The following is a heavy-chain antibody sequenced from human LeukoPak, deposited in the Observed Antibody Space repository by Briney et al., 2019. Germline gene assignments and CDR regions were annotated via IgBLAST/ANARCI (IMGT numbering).Heavy chain of an antibody. CDR3: VSGGHGGGWSNFEY. CDR1: GFTVSRNN. V-gene: IGHV3-53*01. CDR2: IYSGDST. J-gene: IGHJ4*02. D-gene: IGHD6-19*01. Sequence: PGGSLRLSCAASGFTVSRNNLIWVRQPPGKGLEWVSVIYSGDSTYYAESVQGRFTISRDRTKNTVYLQMNSLRAEDTAVYYCVSGGHGGGWSNFEYWGQGTLLTVSS.